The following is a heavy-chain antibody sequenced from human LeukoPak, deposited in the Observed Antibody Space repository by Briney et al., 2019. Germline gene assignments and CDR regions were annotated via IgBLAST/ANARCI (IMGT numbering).Heavy chain of an antibody. CDR1: GGSFSGYY. V-gene: IGHV4-34*01. CDR2: INHSGST. D-gene: IGHD2-2*01. J-gene: IGHJ3*02. Sequence: KTSETLSLTCAVYGGSFSGYYWSWIRQPPGKGLEWIGAINHSGSTNYNPSLKSRVTISVDTSKNQFSLKLSSVTAADTAVYYCARGVVVVPAARDDDAFDIWGQGTMVTVSS. CDR3: ARGVVVVPAARDDDAFDI.